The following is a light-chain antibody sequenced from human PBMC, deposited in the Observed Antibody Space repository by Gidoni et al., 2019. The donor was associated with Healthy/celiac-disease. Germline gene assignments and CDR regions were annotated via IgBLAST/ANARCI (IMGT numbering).Light chain of an antibody. V-gene: IGKV1D-13*01. CDR1: QGISSA. J-gene: IGKJ2*01. CDR2: DAS. CDR3: QQFNNYPPMYT. Sequence: AIQLTQSPSSLSASVGDRVTITCRASQGISSALAWYQQKPGKAPKLLIYDASSLESGVPSRFSGSGSGTDFTLTISSLQPEDFATYYCQQFNNYPPMYTFXQXTKLEIK.